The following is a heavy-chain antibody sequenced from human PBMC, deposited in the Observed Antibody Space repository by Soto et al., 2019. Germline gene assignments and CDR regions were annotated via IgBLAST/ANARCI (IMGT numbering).Heavy chain of an antibody. D-gene: IGHD3-22*01. CDR2: ISGSGGST. J-gene: IGHJ4*02. V-gene: IGHV3-23*01. Sequence: GLLRLSCAASGFTFSIYAIRWVRQAPGKGLEWVSAISGSGGSTYYADSVKGRFTISSDNSNNTLYLQMNSLRAEDTAVYYCAKIQAHSRAFDYWGQGTLVTVSS. CDR3: AKIQAHSRAFDY. CDR1: GFTFSIYA.